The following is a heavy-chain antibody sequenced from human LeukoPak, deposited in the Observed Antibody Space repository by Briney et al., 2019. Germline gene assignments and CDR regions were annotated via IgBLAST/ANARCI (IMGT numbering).Heavy chain of an antibody. Sequence: TGRSLRLSCAASGFTVSSNYVSWVRQAPGKGLEWVSVIYSGGTTYFSDSVKGRFTISRDNSKNTLYLQMNSLRADDTAVYYCARGVGRSYSAPTWGQGTLVTVSS. CDR1: GFTVSSNY. D-gene: IGHD1-26*01. V-gene: IGHV3-53*01. J-gene: IGHJ5*02. CDR2: IYSGGTT. CDR3: ARGVGRSYSAPT.